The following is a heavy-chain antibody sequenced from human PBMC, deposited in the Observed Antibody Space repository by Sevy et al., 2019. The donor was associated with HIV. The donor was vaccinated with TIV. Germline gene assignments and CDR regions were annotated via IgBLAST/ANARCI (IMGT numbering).Heavy chain of an antibody. J-gene: IGHJ6*02. D-gene: IGHD2-15*01. CDR3: ARVVAYCTGGTCFPGYYYGMDV. V-gene: IGHV3-21*01. Sequence: GGSLRLSCAASGFTFSSYNMNWVRQAPGKGLEWVSSISSSSSSIYYADSVRGRFTISRDNAKNSLYLQMNSLRGEDTALYYCARVVAYCTGGTCFPGYYYGMDVWGQGTTVTVSS. CDR1: GFTFSSYN. CDR2: ISSSSSSI.